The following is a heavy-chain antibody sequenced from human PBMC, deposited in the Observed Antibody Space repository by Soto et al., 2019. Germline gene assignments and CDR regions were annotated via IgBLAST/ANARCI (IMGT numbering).Heavy chain of an antibody. CDR2: IIPIFGTA. J-gene: IGHJ4*02. CDR3: ARDLRLSVIDSSGQTGVGY. Sequence: QVQLVQSGAEVKKPGSSVKVSCKASGGTFSSYAISWVRQAPGQGLEWMGGIIPIFGTANYAQKFQGRVTITADESTSTAYMELSSLRSEDTAVYYCARDLRLSVIDSSGQTGVGYWGQGTLVTVSS. V-gene: IGHV1-69*12. CDR1: GGTFSSYA. D-gene: IGHD3-22*01.